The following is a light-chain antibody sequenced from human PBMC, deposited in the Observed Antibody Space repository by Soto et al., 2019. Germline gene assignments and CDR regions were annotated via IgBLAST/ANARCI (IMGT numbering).Light chain of an antibody. CDR1: QSISTY. CDR2: AAS. V-gene: IGKV1-39*01. Sequence: DIQMTQSPSSLSASVGDRVTITCRASQSISTYLNWYQQKPGKAPELMIFAASSLQSGVPSRFSGSGSGTDFTLTISSLQPEDFATYYCQQLFMYPPTFGPGTKVDIK. J-gene: IGKJ3*01. CDR3: QQLFMYPPT.